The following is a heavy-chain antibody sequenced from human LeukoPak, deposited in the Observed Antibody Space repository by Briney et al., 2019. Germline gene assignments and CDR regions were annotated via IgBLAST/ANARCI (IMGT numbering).Heavy chain of an antibody. CDR1: GGSFSSSSYY. CDR3: ARGSITMIRGVNIRKGPPEYYYYMDV. CDR2: IYCSGSN. V-gene: IGHV4-39*01. Sequence: PSETLSLTCNVSGGSFSSSSYYWGWLRQPPGPGLEWIGRIYCSGSNYYNPSLKSRVTLSVNTYKNQFSLMLSPVAAAAPAVYFCARGSITMIRGVNIRKGPPEYYYYMDVWGTGTTVTVSS. J-gene: IGHJ6*03. D-gene: IGHD3-10*01.